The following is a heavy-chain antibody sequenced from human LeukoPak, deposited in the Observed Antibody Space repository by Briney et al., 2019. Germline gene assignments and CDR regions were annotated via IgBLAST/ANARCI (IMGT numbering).Heavy chain of an antibody. CDR1: GLTFIIYA. Sequence: GGSLRLSCAPSGLTFIIYAMSWVRKAPGKGREWVSAISVRGGSTYYADSETGRPTTPTNNTTHSLYLQMNSLRAEDTAVYDCAKGTYSGYDVDYWRQGTLATASS. CDR3: AKGTYSGYDVDY. J-gene: IGHJ4*01. CDR2: ISVRGGST. D-gene: IGHD5-12*01. V-gene: IGHV3-23*01.